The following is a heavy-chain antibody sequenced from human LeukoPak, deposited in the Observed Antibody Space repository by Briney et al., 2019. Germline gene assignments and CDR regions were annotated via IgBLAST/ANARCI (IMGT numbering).Heavy chain of an antibody. CDR1: GFTVSSNY. CDR2: IYSGGST. D-gene: IGHD6-13*01. Sequence: GGSLRLCCAASGFTVSSNYMSWVRQAPGKGLEWVSVIYSGGSTYYADSVKGRFTISRDNAKNILSLQMNSLRAEDTAVYYCASLGSGGSSWYRDYYFDYWGQGTLVTVSS. CDR3: ASLGSGGSSWYRDYYFDY. V-gene: IGHV3-53*01. J-gene: IGHJ4*02.